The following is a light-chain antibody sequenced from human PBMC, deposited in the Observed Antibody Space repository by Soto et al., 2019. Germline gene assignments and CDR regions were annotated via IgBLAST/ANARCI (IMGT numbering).Light chain of an antibody. V-gene: IGKV3-20*01. CDR2: GAS. J-gene: IGKJ2*01. Sequence: EIVLTQSPGTLSLSPGERATLSCRASQSVSSSYLAWYQQKPGQAPRLLIYGASSRPTGIPDRFSGSGSGTDFTLTISRLEPEDFAVYYWQQYGSSPYTFGQGTKLEIK. CDR3: QQYGSSPYT. CDR1: QSVSSSY.